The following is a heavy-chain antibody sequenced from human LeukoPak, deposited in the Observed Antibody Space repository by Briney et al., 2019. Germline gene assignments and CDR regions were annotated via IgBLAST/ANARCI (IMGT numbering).Heavy chain of an antibody. V-gene: IGHV4-34*01. CDR1: GGSFSGYY. CDR3: ARGYCSSTSCYTQYFQH. D-gene: IGHD2-2*02. Sequence: PSETLSLTCVVYGGSFSGYYWSWIRQPPGKGLEWIGEINHSGSTNYNPSLKSRVTISVDTSKNQFSLKLSSVTAADTAVYYCARGYCSSTSCYTQYFQHWGQGTLVTVSS. CDR2: INHSGST. J-gene: IGHJ1*01.